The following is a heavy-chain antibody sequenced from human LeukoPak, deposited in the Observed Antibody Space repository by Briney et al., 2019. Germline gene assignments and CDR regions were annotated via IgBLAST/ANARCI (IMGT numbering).Heavy chain of an antibody. CDR2: INHSGST. V-gene: IGHV4-34*01. CDR1: GGSFSGYY. CDR3: ARGRRWRYCSSTSCPERNSYYYGMDV. D-gene: IGHD2-2*01. J-gene: IGHJ6*02. Sequence: SETLSPTCAVYGGSFSGYYWSWIRQPPGKGLEWIGEINHSGSTNYNPSLKSRVTISVDTSKNQFSLKLSSVTAADTAVYYCARGRRWRYCSSTSCPERNSYYYGMDVWGQGTTVTVSS.